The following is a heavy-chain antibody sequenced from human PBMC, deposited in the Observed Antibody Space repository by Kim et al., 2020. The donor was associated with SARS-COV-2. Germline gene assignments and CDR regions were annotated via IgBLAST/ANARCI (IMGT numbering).Heavy chain of an antibody. CDR1: GFIFSSYA. CDR2: ISGSGGST. Sequence: GGSLRLSCAASGFIFSSYAMSWVRQAPGKGLEWVSAISGSGGSTYYADSVKGRFTISRDNSKNTLHLQMNSLRAEDTAVYYCAKELSGMGKVNWGQGTLVTVSS. D-gene: IGHD3-10*01. J-gene: IGHJ4*02. CDR3: AKELSGMGKVN. V-gene: IGHV3-23*01.